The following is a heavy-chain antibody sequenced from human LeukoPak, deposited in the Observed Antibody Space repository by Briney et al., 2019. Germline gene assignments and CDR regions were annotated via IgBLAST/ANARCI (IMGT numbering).Heavy chain of an antibody. Sequence: GGSLRLSCAASGFYFRDHWMDWVRQAPGKGLEWVGHIKTDGSETYYLDSLKGRISISRDNTNNALYLQMNSLRVEDAAVYYCVKNDGWFHLAQWGQGTLVTVSS. D-gene: IGHD6-19*01. CDR2: IKTDGSET. J-gene: IGHJ4*02. V-gene: IGHV3-7*03. CDR1: GFYFRDHW. CDR3: VKNDGWFHLAQ.